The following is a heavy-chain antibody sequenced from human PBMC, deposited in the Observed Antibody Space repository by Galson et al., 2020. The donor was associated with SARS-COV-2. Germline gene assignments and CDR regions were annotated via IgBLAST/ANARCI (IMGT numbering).Heavy chain of an antibody. J-gene: IGHJ4*02. CDR2: IKSKTDGGTT. CDR1: GFTFSNAW. Sequence: GGSLRLSCAASGFTFSNAWMSWVRQAPGKGLEWVGRIKSKTDGGTTDYAVPVKGRFTISRDDSKNTLYLQMNSLKTEDTAVYYCTTTPGGITIFGVVIIGPDYWGQGTLVTVSS. D-gene: IGHD3-3*01. CDR3: TTTPGGITIFGVVIIGPDY. V-gene: IGHV3-15*01.